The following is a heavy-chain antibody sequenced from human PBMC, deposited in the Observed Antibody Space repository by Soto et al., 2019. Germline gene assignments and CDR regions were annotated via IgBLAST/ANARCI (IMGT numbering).Heavy chain of an antibody. J-gene: IGHJ6*02. CDR2: INHSGST. V-gene: IGHV4-34*01. D-gene: IGHD3-16*01. CDR1: GGSFSGYY. CDR3: ATDTGLLGFYYGMDV. Sequence: SETLSLTCAVYGGSFSGYYWSWIRQPPGKGLEWIGEINHSGSTNYNPSLKSRVTISVDTSKNQFSLKLSSVTAADTAVYYCATDTGLLGFYYGMDVWGQGTTVTVSS.